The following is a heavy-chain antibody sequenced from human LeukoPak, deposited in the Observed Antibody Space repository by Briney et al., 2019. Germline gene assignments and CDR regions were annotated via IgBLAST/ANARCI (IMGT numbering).Heavy chain of an antibody. V-gene: IGHV3-11*06. CDR1: EFTFSDYY. CDR2: ISGTGIYT. Sequence: PGGSLRLSCTASEFTFSDYYMTWIRQAPGKGLEWVSHISGTGIYTEYADSVKGRFTISGDNAKKSLFLQMNSLRVEDTAVYYCARVAETLSYWYFDLWGRGTLVTVSS. J-gene: IGHJ2*01. CDR3: ARVAETLSYWYFDL.